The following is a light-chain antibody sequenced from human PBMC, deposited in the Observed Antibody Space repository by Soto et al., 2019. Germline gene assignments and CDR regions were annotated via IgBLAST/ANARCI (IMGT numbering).Light chain of an antibody. CDR1: QSVGNF. CDR3: QQYDSIPPWT. CDR2: NAS. Sequence: EIVLAQSPATLSLSPGERATLSCRASQSVGNFLAWYQHRPGQAPRLLILNASTRATGIPPRFSGSGSGTDFTLTISRLDPEDFAVYYCQQYDSIPPWTFGQGTRVEVK. J-gene: IGKJ1*01. V-gene: IGKV3-11*01.